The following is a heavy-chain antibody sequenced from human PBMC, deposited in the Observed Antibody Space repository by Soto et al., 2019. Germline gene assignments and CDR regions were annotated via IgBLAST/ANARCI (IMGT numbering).Heavy chain of an antibody. J-gene: IGHJ6*03. CDR2: ISAYNGDT. D-gene: IGHD3-9*01. CDR1: GCTFTNYG. CDR3: ARATSDHVLRYFDWPKDHYPSYSMDV. V-gene: IGHV1-18*01. Sequence: ASVKVSCKASGCTFTNYGITWVRQAPGQGLEWMGWISAYNGDTHYTQRLQGRVTMTTDTSTSTAYMELSSLRSEDTAVYYCARATSDHVLRYFDWPKDHYPSYSMDVCGKATTLTVSS.